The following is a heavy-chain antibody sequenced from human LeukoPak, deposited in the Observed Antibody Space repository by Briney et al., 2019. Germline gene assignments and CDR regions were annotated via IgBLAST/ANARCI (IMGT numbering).Heavy chain of an antibody. CDR3: AKDLVTGSLDY. D-gene: IGHD3-10*01. Sequence: PGGSLRLSCAASGFTVSSNYMTWVRQAPGKGLEWVSSISSSGGSTYYADSVRGRFTISRDNSKNTLYLQMNSLRAEDTAIYYCAKDLVTGSLDYWGQGTLVTVSS. J-gene: IGHJ4*02. V-gene: IGHV3-23*01. CDR1: GFTVSSNY. CDR2: ISSSGGST.